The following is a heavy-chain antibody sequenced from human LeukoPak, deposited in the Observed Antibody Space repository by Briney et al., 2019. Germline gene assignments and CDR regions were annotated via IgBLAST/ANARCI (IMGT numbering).Heavy chain of an antibody. CDR2: IYTGGST. D-gene: IGHD2-15*01. CDR1: GFSVISNY. CDR3: VEFYCSGGSCLDY. Sequence: GGSLRLSCAAFGFSVISNYMSWVRQAPGKGLEWVSVIYTGGSTYYADSVKGRFTISRDNSKNTLYLQMNSLRGEDTAVYYCVEFYCSGGSCLDYWGQGTLVTVSS. J-gene: IGHJ4*02. V-gene: IGHV3-66*01.